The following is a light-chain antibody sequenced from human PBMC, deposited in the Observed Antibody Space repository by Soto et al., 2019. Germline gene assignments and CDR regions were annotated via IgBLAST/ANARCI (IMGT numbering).Light chain of an antibody. CDR2: LGS. J-gene: IGKJ2*03. CDR3: MQALHTPG. V-gene: IGKV2-28*01. Sequence: DIVMTQSPLSLPVTPGEPASISCRSSQSLLHSNGYNYLDWYLQKPGQSPQLLIYLGSNRASGVPDRFSGSGSGTDFTLKISRVEAEDVGVYYCMQALHTPGFGQGTKLEIK. CDR1: QSLLHSNGYNY.